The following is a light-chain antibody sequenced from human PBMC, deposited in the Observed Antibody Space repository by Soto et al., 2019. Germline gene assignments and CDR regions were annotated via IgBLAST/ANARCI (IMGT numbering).Light chain of an antibody. Sequence: QSALTQPPSASGSPGQSVTISCTGTSSDVGDNYVSWYQQHLGKAPKLMIYEVSNRPSGVSDRFSGSRSGNTASLTISGLQAEDESDYYCISYTSSSTWVFGGGTKVTVL. J-gene: IGLJ3*02. CDR1: SSDVGDNY. V-gene: IGLV2-14*01. CDR3: ISYTSSSTWV. CDR2: EVS.